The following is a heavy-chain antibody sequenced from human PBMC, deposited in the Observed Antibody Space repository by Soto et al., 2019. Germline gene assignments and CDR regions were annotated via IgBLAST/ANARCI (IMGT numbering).Heavy chain of an antibody. V-gene: IGHV1-18*01. Sequence: VASVKVSCKASGYTFTSYGISWVRQAPGQGLEWMGWISAYNGNTNYAQKLQGRVTMTTDTSTSTAYMELRSLRSDDTAVYYCARGGDYYDSSGPGRCWGQGTLVTVSS. J-gene: IGHJ4*02. CDR3: ARGGDYYDSSGPGRC. CDR2: ISAYNGNT. D-gene: IGHD3-22*01. CDR1: GYTFTSYG.